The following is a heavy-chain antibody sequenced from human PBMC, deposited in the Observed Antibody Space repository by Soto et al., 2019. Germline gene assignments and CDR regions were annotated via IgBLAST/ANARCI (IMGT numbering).Heavy chain of an antibody. V-gene: IGHV3-53*01. CDR1: GLSVTANY. J-gene: IGHJ3*02. CDR3: TRRDDSETFDI. Sequence: EVQLVESGGGLIQPGGSLRLICAASGLSVTANYMTWVRQAPGKGLEWISIIYRGGGTYYADSLKGRAIISRDGSRNMVFLQMNSLSAEDAGVDYCTRRDDSETFDIWGRGTVVNVSS. CDR2: IYRGGGT. D-gene: IGHD5-18*01.